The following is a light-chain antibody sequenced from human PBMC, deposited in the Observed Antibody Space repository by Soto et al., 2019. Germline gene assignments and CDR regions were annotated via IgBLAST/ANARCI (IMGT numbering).Light chain of an antibody. J-gene: IGLJ1*01. Sequence: QSALTQPRSVSGSPGQSVTISCTGTSSDVGAYNYVSWYQQHPGKAPKLMIYDVSKRPSGVPDRFSGSKSGNTASLTISGLQAEDEADYFCSSYTSSDTLYVFGSGTKLTVL. V-gene: IGLV2-11*01. CDR2: DVS. CDR1: SSDVGAYNY. CDR3: SSYTSSDTLYV.